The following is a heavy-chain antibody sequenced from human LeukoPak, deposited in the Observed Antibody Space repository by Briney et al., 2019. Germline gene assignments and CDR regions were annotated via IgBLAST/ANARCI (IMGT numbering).Heavy chain of an antibody. CDR2: IKQDGSEK. D-gene: IGHD3-10*01. V-gene: IGHV3-7*01. CDR1: GFTFSSYS. J-gene: IGHJ6*02. Sequence: GGSLRLSCAASGFTFSSYSMNWVRQAPGKGLEWVANIKQDGSEKYYVDSVKGRFTISRDNAKNSLYLQMNSLRAEDTAVYYCARALFGESTYYYYYYGMDVWGQGTTVTVSS. CDR3: ARALFGESTYYYYYYGMDV.